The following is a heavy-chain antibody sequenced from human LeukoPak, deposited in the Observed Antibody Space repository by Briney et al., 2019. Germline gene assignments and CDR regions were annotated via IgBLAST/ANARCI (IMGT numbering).Heavy chain of an antibody. Sequence: SGGSLGLSCAASGFSFSTYWMSWVRQAPGKGLEWVANIKQDESEKYYVDSVKGRFTISRDNAKNSLYLQMNSLRAEDTAVYYCAREVGYGGTFDYWGQGTLVTVSS. D-gene: IGHD4-23*01. V-gene: IGHV3-7*01. CDR1: GFSFSTYW. CDR3: AREVGYGGTFDY. J-gene: IGHJ4*02. CDR2: IKQDESEK.